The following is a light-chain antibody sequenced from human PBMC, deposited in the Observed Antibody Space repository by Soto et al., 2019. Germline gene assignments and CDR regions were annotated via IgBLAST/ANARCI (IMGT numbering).Light chain of an antibody. V-gene: IGKV3-15*01. CDR1: QTIASN. J-gene: IGKJ2*03. CDR3: QQYHNWHPQYS. Sequence: EIVMMQSPDTLSASPGERATLSCRASQTIASNLAWYQQKPGQAPRLLIHGASNSANGVLARFSGSGAGTEQILNNSSLQSDDFSVNFCQQYHNWHPQYSFGQGTKLQIK. CDR2: GAS.